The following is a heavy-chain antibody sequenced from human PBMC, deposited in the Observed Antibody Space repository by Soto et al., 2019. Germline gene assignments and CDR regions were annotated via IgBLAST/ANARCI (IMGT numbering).Heavy chain of an antibody. D-gene: IGHD3-22*01. CDR1: GFTFSSYS. CDR3: ARDHYYDSSGYYSFWHWYFDL. J-gene: IGHJ2*01. Sequence: GGSLRLSCAASGFTFSSYSMNWVRQAPGKGLEWVSYISSSSSTIYYADSVKGRFTISRDNAKNSLYLQMNSLRDEDTAVYYCARDHYYDSSGYYSFWHWYFDLWGRGTLVPVSS. V-gene: IGHV3-48*02. CDR2: ISSSSSTI.